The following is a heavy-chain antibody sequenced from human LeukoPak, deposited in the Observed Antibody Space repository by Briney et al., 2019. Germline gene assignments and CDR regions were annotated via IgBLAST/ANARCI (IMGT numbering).Heavy chain of an antibody. V-gene: IGHV3-21*01. Sequence: GGSLRLSCAASGFTFSSYSMNWVRQAPGKGLEWVSSISSSSSYIYYADSVEGRFTISRDNAKNSLYLEMNSLRAEDTAVYYCARADYSSLSFDYWGQGTLVTVSS. CDR2: ISSSSSYI. CDR1: GFTFSSYS. CDR3: ARADYSSLSFDY. J-gene: IGHJ4*02. D-gene: IGHD6-6*01.